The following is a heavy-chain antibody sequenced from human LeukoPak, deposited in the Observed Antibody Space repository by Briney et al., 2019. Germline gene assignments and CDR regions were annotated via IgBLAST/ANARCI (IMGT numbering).Heavy chain of an antibody. CDR3: TTDQWVCSGGNCYLIDC. J-gene: IGHJ4*02. V-gene: IGHV3-15*01. Sequence: PGGSLRLSCAASGFPFSNAWMLWVRQAPGKGLEGVAHIKSKTGGGTTDYAAPVKGRFTISRDDSKITLYLQMNSLQTEDTAVYYCTTDQWVCSGGNCYLIDCWGQGSMVAVSS. CDR1: GFPFSNAW. D-gene: IGHD2-15*01. CDR2: IKSKTGGGTT.